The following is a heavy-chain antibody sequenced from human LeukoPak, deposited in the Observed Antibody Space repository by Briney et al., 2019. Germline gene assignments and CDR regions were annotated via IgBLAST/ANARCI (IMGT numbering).Heavy chain of an antibody. CDR1: GFTISSYA. CDR3: SRAGEVAGTDY. CDR2: ISYDGSNK. V-gene: IGHV3-30-3*01. J-gene: IGHJ4*02. Sequence: GGSLTLSCAASGFTISSYAMHWVRQAPGKGLEWVAVISYDGSNKYYADSVKGRFTISRDNSKNTLYLQMNSLRAEDTAVYYCSRAGEVAGTDYWGQGTLVTVSS. D-gene: IGHD6-19*01.